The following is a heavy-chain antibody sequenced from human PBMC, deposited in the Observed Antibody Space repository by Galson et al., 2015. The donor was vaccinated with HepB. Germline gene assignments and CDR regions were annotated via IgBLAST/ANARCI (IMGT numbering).Heavy chain of an antibody. V-gene: IGHV3-23*01. D-gene: IGHD6-19*01. CDR1: GFTFSYYA. J-gene: IGHJ4*02. CDR2: ITPSGDNT. CDR3: AKVFPEKTDGWYRQALYYFDS. Sequence: SLRLSCAASGFTFSYYAMSWVRQAPGKGLEWISAITPSGDNTYSADSMKGRFTISTDNSQNTLFLQMNSLRADDTATYFCAKVFPEKTDGWYRQALYYFDSWGQGTRVTVSS.